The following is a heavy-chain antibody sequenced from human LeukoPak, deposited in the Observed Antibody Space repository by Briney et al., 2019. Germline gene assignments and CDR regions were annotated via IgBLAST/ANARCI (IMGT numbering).Heavy chain of an antibody. CDR3: ARAPPSISAAYFFDY. CDR2: FSYSGST. CDR1: GGSISSYY. D-gene: IGHD6-13*01. J-gene: IGHJ4*02. Sequence: SETPSLTCTVSGGSISSYYWTWIRQPPEKGLEWIAYFSYSGSTDYNPSLKGRVSISVDTSKNQFSLKLNSVTAADTAVYYCARAPPSISAAYFFDYWGQGTLLTVSS. V-gene: IGHV4-59*01.